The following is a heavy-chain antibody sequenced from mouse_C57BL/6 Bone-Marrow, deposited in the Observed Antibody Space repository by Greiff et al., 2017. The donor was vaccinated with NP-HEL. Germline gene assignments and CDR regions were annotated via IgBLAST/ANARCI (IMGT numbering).Heavy chain of an antibody. CDR1: GYTFTSYD. CDR2: IYPRDGST. Sequence: VQLQESGPELVKPGASVKLSCKASGYTFTSYDINWVKQRPGQGLEWIGWIYPRDGSTKYNEKFKGKATLTVDTSSSTAYMELHSLTSEDSAVYFCARWGFTTVVATWYFDVWGTGTTVTVSS. J-gene: IGHJ1*03. D-gene: IGHD1-1*01. V-gene: IGHV1-85*01. CDR3: ARWGFTTVVATWYFDV.